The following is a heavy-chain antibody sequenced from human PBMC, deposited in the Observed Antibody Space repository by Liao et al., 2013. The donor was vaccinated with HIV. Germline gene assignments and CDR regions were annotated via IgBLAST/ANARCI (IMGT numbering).Heavy chain of an antibody. J-gene: IGHJ6*03. CDR3: ARVEREARDSSSWADYYYYMDV. V-gene: IGHV4-61*08. CDR1: GASISSGDHY. Sequence: QVRLQESGPGLVKSSQTLSLTCTVSGASISSGDHYWSWIRQPPGKGLEWIGYIHYSGSTNYNPSLKSRVTISVDTSKKQFSLKLSSVTAADTAVYYCARVEREARDSSSWADYYYYMDVWGKGTTVTVSS. CDR2: IHYSGST. D-gene: IGHD6-13*01.